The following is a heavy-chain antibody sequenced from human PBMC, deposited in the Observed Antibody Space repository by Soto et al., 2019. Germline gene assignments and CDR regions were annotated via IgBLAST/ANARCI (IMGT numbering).Heavy chain of an antibody. CDR2: ISAYNGNT. Sequence: ASVKVSCKASGYTFTSYGISWVRQAPGQGLEWMGWISAYNGNTNYAQKLQGRVTMTTDTSTSTAYMELRSLRSDDTAVYYCARNHVYYDSIVPSSYNWFDPWGQGTQVTVSS. D-gene: IGHD3-22*01. CDR3: ARNHVYYDSIVPSSYNWFDP. J-gene: IGHJ5*02. V-gene: IGHV1-18*01. CDR1: GYTFTSYG.